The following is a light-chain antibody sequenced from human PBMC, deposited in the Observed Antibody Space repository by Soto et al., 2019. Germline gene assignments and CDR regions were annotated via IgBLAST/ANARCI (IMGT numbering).Light chain of an antibody. Sequence: EIVLTQSPATLSLSPGERATLSCRASQSVSSFLGWYQQKPGQAPRLLIYDASNRATGIPARFSGSGSGTDFTLTISSLEPEDFAVYYIQQRSSWTFGKGTKVEIK. J-gene: IGKJ1*01. CDR2: DAS. CDR1: QSVSSF. CDR3: QQRSSWT. V-gene: IGKV3-11*01.